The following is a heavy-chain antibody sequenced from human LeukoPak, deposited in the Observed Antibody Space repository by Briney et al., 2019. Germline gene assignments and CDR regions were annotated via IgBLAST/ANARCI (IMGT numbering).Heavy chain of an antibody. J-gene: IGHJ6*03. CDR3: ARTAGYSYGYYYYYYYMDV. D-gene: IGHD5-18*01. CDR2: IYYSGST. V-gene: IGHV4-39*01. CDR1: SGSISSSSYY. Sequence: SETLSLTCTVSSGSISSSSYYWSWIRQPPGKGQEWIGSIYYSGSTYYNPSLKSRVTISVDTSKNQFSLKLSSVTAADTAAYYCARTAGYSYGYYYYYYYMDVWGKGTTVTVSS.